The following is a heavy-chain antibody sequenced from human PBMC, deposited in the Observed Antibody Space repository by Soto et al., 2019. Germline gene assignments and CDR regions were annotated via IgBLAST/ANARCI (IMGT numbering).Heavy chain of an antibody. J-gene: IGHJ4*02. Sequence: GGSLRLSCAASGFTFSSYSMNWVRQAPGKGLEWVSSISSSSSYIYYTDSVKGRFTISRDNAKNSLYLQMNSLRAEDTAVYYCARNPVVVTDFDYWGQGTLVTVSS. CDR2: ISSSSSYI. D-gene: IGHD2-21*02. V-gene: IGHV3-21*01. CDR3: ARNPVVVTDFDY. CDR1: GFTFSSYS.